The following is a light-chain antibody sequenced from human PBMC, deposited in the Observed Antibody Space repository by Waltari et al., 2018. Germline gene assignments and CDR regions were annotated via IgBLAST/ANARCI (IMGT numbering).Light chain of an antibody. Sequence: EIVLTQSPGTLSLSPGERATLSCRASQSVCRSLAWYQQKPGQAPRLLIYDASTMATGIPDRFSGSGSGTDFSLSISRLAPDDLAVYYCQHYVRLPVTFGQGTKVEFK. J-gene: IGKJ1*01. CDR2: DAS. V-gene: IGKV3-20*01. CDR1: QSVCRS. CDR3: QHYVRLPVT.